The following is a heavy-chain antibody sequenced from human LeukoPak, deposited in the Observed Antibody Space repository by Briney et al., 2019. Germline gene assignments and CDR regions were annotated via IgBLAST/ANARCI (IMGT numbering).Heavy chain of an antibody. CDR3: AREATGTMDFDY. D-gene: IGHD1-1*01. CDR2: IIPIFGTA. J-gene: IGHJ4*02. Sequence: SVKASCKASGGTFSSYAISWVRQAPGQGLEWMGGIIPIFGTANYAQKFQGRVTITADESTSTAYMELSSLRSEDTAVYYCAREATGTMDFDYWGQGTLVTVSS. V-gene: IGHV1-69*01. CDR1: GGTFSSYA.